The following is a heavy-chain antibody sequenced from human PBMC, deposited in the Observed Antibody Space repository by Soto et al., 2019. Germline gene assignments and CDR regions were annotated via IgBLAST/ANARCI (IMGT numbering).Heavy chain of an antibody. CDR1: GGTFSSSA. Sequence: QVQLVQSGAEMKEPGSSVKVSCKTPGGTFSSSAISWLRQAPGQGLEWMGGIIPLFRTPDYAQKFQGRVTIAADESTSTAYMELSSLRSEDTAVYYCARDNDRLQLGGNYYYILDVWGQGTTITVS. D-gene: IGHD4-4*01. CDR3: ARDNDRLQLGGNYYYILDV. V-gene: IGHV1-69*12. CDR2: IIPLFRTP. J-gene: IGHJ6*02.